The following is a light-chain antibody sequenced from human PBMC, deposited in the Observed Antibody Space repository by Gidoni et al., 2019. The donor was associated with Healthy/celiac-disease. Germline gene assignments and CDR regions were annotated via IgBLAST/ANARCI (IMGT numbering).Light chain of an antibody. V-gene: IGKV4-1*01. CDR3: QQYYSTPLA. Sequence: ILITQSPDSLAVSLGERDTINCKSSQSVLYRANNKNYLAWYQQKPGQPPKLLIYWASTRESGVPDRFSGSGSGTDFTLTISSLQAEDVAVYYCQQYYSTPLAFGGGTKVEIK. CDR2: WAS. J-gene: IGKJ4*01. CDR1: QSVLYRANNKNY.